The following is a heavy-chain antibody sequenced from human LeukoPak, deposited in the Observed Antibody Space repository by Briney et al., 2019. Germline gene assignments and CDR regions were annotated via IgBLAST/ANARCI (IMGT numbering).Heavy chain of an antibody. CDR3: ARERAYYGDYADY. CDR2: ISAYNGNT. Sequence: VASVKVSCKVSGYTLTELSMHWVRQAPGQGLEWMGWISAYNGNTNYAQKLQGRVTMTTDTSTSTAYMELRSLRSDDTAVYYCARERAYYGDYADYWGQGTLVTVSS. V-gene: IGHV1-18*01. J-gene: IGHJ4*02. CDR1: GYTLTELS. D-gene: IGHD4-17*01.